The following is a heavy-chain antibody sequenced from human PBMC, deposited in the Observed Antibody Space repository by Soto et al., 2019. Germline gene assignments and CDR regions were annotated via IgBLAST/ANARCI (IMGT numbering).Heavy chain of an antibody. CDR1: GYTFTSYG. Sequence: GASVKVSCNASGYTFTSYGVSWVRQAPGQGLEWMGWISAYNVNTNYAQKLQGRVTMTTDTSTSTAYMELRSLRSDDTAVYYCARDYQLTPYYFDFWGQGTQVTVSS. J-gene: IGHJ4*02. CDR3: ARDYQLTPYYFDF. V-gene: IGHV1-18*01. D-gene: IGHD3-16*02. CDR2: ISAYNVNT.